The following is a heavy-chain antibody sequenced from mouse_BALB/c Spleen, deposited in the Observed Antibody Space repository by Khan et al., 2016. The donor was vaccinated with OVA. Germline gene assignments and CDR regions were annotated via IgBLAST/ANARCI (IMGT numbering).Heavy chain of an antibody. V-gene: IGHV2-2*02. CDR3: ARNYDYDEGLAY. Sequence: QVQLKQSGPGLVQPSQSLSITCTVSGFSLTTYGVHWVRQSPGKGLEWLGVIWSGGTTDYSAAFISRLSFTKDNSKSQVFFKMNSLQANDTAIYYCARNYDYDEGLAYWGQGTLVTVSA. J-gene: IGHJ3*01. D-gene: IGHD2-4*01. CDR1: GFSLTTYG. CDR2: IWSGGTT.